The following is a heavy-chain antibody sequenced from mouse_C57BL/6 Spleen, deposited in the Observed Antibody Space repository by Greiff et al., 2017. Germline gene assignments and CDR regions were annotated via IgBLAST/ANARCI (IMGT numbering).Heavy chain of an antibody. D-gene: IGHD2-3*01. V-gene: IGHV1-39*01. CDR3: ASESYETSFDY. Sequence: VQLQQSGPELVKPGASVKISCKASGYSFTDYNMNWVKQSTGKKLEWIGVISPNYGTTSYNQKFKGKATLTVDQSSITAYMQLNSHTSEDSAVYYCASESYETSFDYWGQGTTLTVSS. CDR1: GYSFTDYN. J-gene: IGHJ2*01. CDR2: ISPNYGTT.